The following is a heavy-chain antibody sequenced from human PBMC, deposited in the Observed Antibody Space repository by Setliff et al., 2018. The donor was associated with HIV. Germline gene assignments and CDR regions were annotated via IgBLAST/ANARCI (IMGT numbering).Heavy chain of an antibody. D-gene: IGHD6-19*01. CDR1: GYSFTSYW. V-gene: IGHV5-51*01. J-gene: IGHJ2*01. CDR3: ARQEIAVADDAFDI. CDR2: IYPGDSDT. Sequence: PGESLKISCQGSGYSFTSYWIGWVRQMPGKGLEWMGIIYPGDSDTRYSPSFQAQVTISADKSISTAYLQWSSLKASDTAMYYCARQEIAVADDAFDIWGRGTLVTVSS.